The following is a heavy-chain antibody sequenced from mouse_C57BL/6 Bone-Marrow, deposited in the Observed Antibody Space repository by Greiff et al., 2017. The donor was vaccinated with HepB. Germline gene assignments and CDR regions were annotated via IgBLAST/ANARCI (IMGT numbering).Heavy chain of an antibody. CDR1: GYTFTDYY. CDR3: ASNYYGSSPFAY. CDR2: INPYNGGT. Sequence: VQLKESGPVLVKPGASVKMSCKASGYTFTDYYMNWVKQSHGKSLEWIGVINPYNGGTSYNQKFKGKATLTVDKSSSTAYMELNSLTREDSAVYYCASNYYGSSPFAYWGQGTLVTVSA. D-gene: IGHD1-1*01. J-gene: IGHJ3*01. V-gene: IGHV1-19*01.